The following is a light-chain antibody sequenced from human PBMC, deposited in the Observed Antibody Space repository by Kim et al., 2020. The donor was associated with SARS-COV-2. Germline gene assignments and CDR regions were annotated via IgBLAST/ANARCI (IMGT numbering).Light chain of an antibody. CDR3: QQYGSSPLT. J-gene: IGKJ1*01. V-gene: IGKV3D-20*01. CDR1: QIVSSSY. CDR2: DAS. Sequence: EVVLTQSPATLSLSPGERATLSCGASQIVSSSYLAWYQHKPGLAPRLLIHDASSRATGIPDRFSGSGSGTDFTLTISRLEPEDFAVYYCQQYGSSPLTFGHGTKVDIK.